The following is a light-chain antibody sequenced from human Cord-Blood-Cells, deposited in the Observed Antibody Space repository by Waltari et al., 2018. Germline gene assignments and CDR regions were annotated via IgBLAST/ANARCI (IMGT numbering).Light chain of an antibody. CDR3: AAWDDSLNGWV. V-gene: IGLV1-44*01. Sequence: QSVLTQPPSASGTPGQRVTISCSGSSSNIGSNTVNWYPQLPGPAPKLLIFSNNQRPSGCPDRFSGSKSGPSSSLAISGLQSEDESDYYCAAWDDSLNGWVFGGGTKLTVL. CDR1: SSNIGSNT. J-gene: IGLJ3*02. CDR2: SNN.